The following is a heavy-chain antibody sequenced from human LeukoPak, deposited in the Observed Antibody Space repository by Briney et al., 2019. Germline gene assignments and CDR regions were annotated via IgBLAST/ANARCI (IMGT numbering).Heavy chain of an antibody. CDR1: GFTFSSYW. CDR2: IKQDGSEK. Sequence: GGSLRLSCAASGFTFSSYWMSWVRQAPGKGLEWVANIKQDGSEKYYVDSVKGRFTISRDNAKNSLYLQMNSLRAEDTAVYYCARVLDLWSYGMDVWGQGTTVTVSS. V-gene: IGHV3-7*01. D-gene: IGHD2-8*02. CDR3: ARVLDLWSYGMDV. J-gene: IGHJ6*02.